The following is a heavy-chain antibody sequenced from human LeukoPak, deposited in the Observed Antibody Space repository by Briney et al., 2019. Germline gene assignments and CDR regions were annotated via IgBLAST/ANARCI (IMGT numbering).Heavy chain of an antibody. CDR2: INHSGST. CDR1: GGSFSGYY. Sequence: SETLSLTCAVYGGSFSGYYWSWIRQPPGKGLEWIGEINHSGSTNYNPSLKSRVTISVDTSKNQFSLKLSSVTAADTAVYYCARAYDYGESADAFDIRGQGTMVTVSS. J-gene: IGHJ3*02. V-gene: IGHV4-34*01. CDR3: ARAYDYGESADAFDI. D-gene: IGHD4-17*01.